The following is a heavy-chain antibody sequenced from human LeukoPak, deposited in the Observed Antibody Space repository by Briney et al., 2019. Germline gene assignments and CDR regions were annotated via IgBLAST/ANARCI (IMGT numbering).Heavy chain of an antibody. CDR2: IYHSGST. CDR3: ARGVGRGPNYYYYGMDV. CDR1: GGSINSYY. J-gene: IGHJ6*02. V-gene: IGHV4-59*12. Sequence: SETLSLTCTVSGGSINSYYWSWIRQPPGRGLEWIGYIYHSGSTYYNPSLKSRVTISVDRSKNQFSLKLSSVTAADTAVYYCARGVGRGPNYYYYGMDVWGQGTTVTVSS. D-gene: IGHD1-26*01.